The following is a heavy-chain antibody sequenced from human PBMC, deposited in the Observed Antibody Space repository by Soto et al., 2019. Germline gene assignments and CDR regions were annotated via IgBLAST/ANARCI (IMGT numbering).Heavy chain of an antibody. CDR2: IYYRGST. D-gene: IGHD6-19*01. CDR3: ARKLAVAGDYYYYGMDV. J-gene: IGHJ6*02. CDR1: GGSVSSGSYY. Sequence: QVQLQESGPGLVKPSETLSLTCTVSGGSVSSGSYYWSWIRQPPGKGLGGIGYIYYRGSTTYNPSLKSRVTISVDTSKNQFSLKLSSVTAADTAVYYCARKLAVAGDYYYYGMDVWGQGTTVTVSS. V-gene: IGHV4-61*01.